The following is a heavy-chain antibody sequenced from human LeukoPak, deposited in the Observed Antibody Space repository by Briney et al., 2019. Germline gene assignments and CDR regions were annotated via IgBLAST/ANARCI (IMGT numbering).Heavy chain of an antibody. V-gene: IGHV3-30-3*01. CDR1: GFTFSSYA. Sequence: GRSLRLSCTASGFTFSSYAMHWVRQAPGKGLEWVALISYDGSNKYYADSVKGRFTISRDNSKNTLYLQMNSLRAEDTAVYYCARGNYDCCFYYGMDVRGQGTTVTVSS. CDR3: ARGNYDCCFYYGMDV. CDR2: ISYDGSNK. J-gene: IGHJ6*02. D-gene: IGHD3-16*01.